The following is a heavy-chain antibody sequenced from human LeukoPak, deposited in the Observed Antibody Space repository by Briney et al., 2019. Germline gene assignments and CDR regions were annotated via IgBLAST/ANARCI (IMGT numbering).Heavy chain of an antibody. CDR3: ARQDYDILTGYYSRGPNKGPPEGNWFDP. V-gene: IGHV4-34*01. CDR1: GGSFSGYY. D-gene: IGHD3-9*01. CDR2: INHSGST. J-gene: IGHJ5*02. Sequence: SETLSLTCAVYGGSFSGYYWSWIRQPPGKGLEWIGEINHSGSTNYNPSLKSRVTISVDTSKNQFSLKLSSVTAADTAVYYCARQDYDILTGYYSRGPNKGPPEGNWFDPWGQGTLVTVSS.